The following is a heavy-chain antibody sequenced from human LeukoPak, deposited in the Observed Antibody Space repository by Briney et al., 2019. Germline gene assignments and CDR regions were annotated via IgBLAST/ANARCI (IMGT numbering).Heavy chain of an antibody. J-gene: IGHJ5*02. CDR3: ARQRIAAAWFDP. CDR1: GYTFTSYY. V-gene: IGHV1-46*01. Sequence: GASVKVSCKASGYTFTSYYMHWVRQAPGQGLEWMGIINPSGGSTSYAQKFQGRVTMTGDMSTSTVYMELSSLRSEDTAVYYCARQRIAAAWFDPWGQGTLVTVSS. CDR2: INPSGGST. D-gene: IGHD6-13*01.